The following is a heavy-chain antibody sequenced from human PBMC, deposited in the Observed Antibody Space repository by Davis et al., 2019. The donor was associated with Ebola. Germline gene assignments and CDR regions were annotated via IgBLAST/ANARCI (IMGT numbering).Heavy chain of an antibody. CDR2: ISGSGGST. CDR1: GFTFSSYA. J-gene: IGHJ4*02. V-gene: IGHV3-23*01. Sequence: PGGSLRLSCAASGFTFSSYAMSWVRQAPGKGLEWVSAISGSGGSTYYADSVKGRFTISRDNSKNTLYLQMNSLRAEDTAVYYCAKGLHLGELSFWRPIPFDYWGQGTLVTVSS. D-gene: IGHD3-16*02. CDR3: AKGLHLGELSFWRPIPFDY.